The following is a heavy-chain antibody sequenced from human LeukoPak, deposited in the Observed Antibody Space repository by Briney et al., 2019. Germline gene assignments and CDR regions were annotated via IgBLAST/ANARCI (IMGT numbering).Heavy chain of an antibody. J-gene: IGHJ6*03. CDR2: INHSGSI. CDR3: ARRMGRRFGERYYYYHYMDV. CDR1: GGSFSGYY. Sequence: SETLSLTCAVFGGSFSGYYWIWIRQPPGKGLEWIGEINHSGSINYNSSLKGRVTISVDTSKNQFSLKVSSVTAADTAVYYCARRMGRRFGERYYYYHYMDVWGKGTTVTISS. V-gene: IGHV4-34*01. D-gene: IGHD3-10*01.